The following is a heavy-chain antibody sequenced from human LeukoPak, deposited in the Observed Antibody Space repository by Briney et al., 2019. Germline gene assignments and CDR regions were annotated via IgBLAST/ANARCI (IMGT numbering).Heavy chain of an antibody. CDR1: GGTFSSFA. CDR2: IIPIFGTA. D-gene: IGHD2-8*01. CDR3: ARITSSRLMVYDAFDI. J-gene: IGHJ3*02. Sequence: ASVKVSCKASGGTFSSFAISWVRQAPGQGLEWMGGIIPIFGTANYAQKFQGRVTITADEPTSTAYMELSSLRSEDTAVYYCARITSSRLMVYDAFDIWGQGTTVTVSS. V-gene: IGHV1-69*13.